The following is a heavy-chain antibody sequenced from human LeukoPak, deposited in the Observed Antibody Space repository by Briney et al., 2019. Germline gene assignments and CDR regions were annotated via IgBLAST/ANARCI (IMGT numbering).Heavy chain of an antibody. Sequence: GGSLRLSCTASGFKFDDYGMTWVRQAPGKGLQWVSYISSGGDIMHYADSVKGRFTSSRDNAKNSGYLEMNSLGAEDTAVYYCATNLIGAGEYFQQWGQGTLVTVSS. CDR1: GFKFDDYG. V-gene: IGHV3-11*01. CDR3: ATNLIGAGEYFQQ. CDR2: ISSGGDIM. J-gene: IGHJ1*01. D-gene: IGHD2/OR15-2a*01.